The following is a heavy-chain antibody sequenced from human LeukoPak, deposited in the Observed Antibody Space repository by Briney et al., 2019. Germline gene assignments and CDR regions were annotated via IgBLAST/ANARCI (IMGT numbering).Heavy chain of an antibody. V-gene: IGHV4-39*01. CDR3: ASVNYVDYGFDY. D-gene: IGHD4-17*01. CDR1: GGSISNSHYY. Sequence: PSETLSPTCTVSGGSISNSHYYWGWIRQPPGKGLEWIAHISYSGSTYYNPSLRSRVTISVDTSKNQFSLKLASMTAADAAIFYCASVNYVDYGFDYWGQGTLVTVSS. CDR2: ISYSGST. J-gene: IGHJ4*02.